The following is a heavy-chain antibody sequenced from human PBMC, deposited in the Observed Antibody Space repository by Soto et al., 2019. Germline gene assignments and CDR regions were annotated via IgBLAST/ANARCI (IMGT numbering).Heavy chain of an antibody. D-gene: IGHD2-21*02. J-gene: IGHJ4*02. CDR1: GYTFTSYG. V-gene: IGHV1-18*01. CDR2: ISAYNGNT. Sequence: QVQLVQSGAEVKKPGATVKVSCKASGYTFTSYGISWVRQSPGHWLERMGWISAYNGNTNYAQKLQGRVTMTTDTSSSTAYMELRSLRSDDTALYYCAIDIVVVTAIPLYFDFWRQVPLVTVSS. CDR3: AIDIVVVTAIPLYFDF.